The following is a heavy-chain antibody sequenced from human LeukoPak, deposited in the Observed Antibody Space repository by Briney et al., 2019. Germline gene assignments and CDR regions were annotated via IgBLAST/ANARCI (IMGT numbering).Heavy chain of an antibody. J-gene: IGHJ3*02. CDR1: GFTFSNAW. CDR2: IRSKAYGGTT. V-gene: IGHV3-49*03. CDR3: TREYYYDSSGPHDAFDI. D-gene: IGHD3-22*01. Sequence: SGGSLRLSCAASGFTFSNAWMSWFRQAPGKGLEWVGFIRSKAYGGTTEYAASVKGRFTISRDDSKSIAYLQMNSLKTEDTAVYYCTREYYYDSSGPHDAFDIWGQGTMVTVSS.